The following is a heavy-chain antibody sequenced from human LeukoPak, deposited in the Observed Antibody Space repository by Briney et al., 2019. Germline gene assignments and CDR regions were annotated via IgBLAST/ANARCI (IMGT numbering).Heavy chain of an antibody. D-gene: IGHD3-16*01. J-gene: IGHJ4*02. V-gene: IGHV4-4*07. CDR3: ARGGGGTGYFDY. CDR1: GGSISSHY. CDR2: IYTSGNT. Sequence: SETLSLTCTVAGGSISSHYWSWIRQPAGKVLEWIGRIYTSGNTNYNPSLKSRVTMSVDTSKNQFSLKLSSVTAADTAVYYCARGGGGTGYFDYWGQGTLVTVSS.